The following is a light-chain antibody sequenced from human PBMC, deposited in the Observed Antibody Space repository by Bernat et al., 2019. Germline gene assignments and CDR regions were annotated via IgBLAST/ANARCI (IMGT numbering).Light chain of an antibody. CDR1: SSDVGTYKF. J-gene: IGLJ1*01. V-gene: IGLV2-23*01. CDR3: CSYAGSSTFYA. Sequence: QSALTQPASVSGSPGQSITISCTGTSSDVGTYKFVSWYQQHPGKVPKVMIYEGSKRPSGVSNRFSGSKSSKTASLTISGLQAEDEADYYCCSYAGSSTFYAFGSGTKVTVL. CDR2: EGS.